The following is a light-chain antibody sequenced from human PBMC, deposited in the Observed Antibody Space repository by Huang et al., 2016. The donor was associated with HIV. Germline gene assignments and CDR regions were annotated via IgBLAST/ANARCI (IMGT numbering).Light chain of an antibody. J-gene: IGKJ2*01. Sequence: DIVMTQTPLSLSVNPGQPASISCNSSQSLLYTDGKTYLYWYLQKPGRSPQLLIYEVSSRFSELPDRFSGSGSGTHFTLKISRVEAEDVGVYYCMQGLHLPYTFGQGAKLEIK. CDR3: MQGLHLPYT. CDR1: QSLLYTDGKTY. V-gene: IGKV2-29*02. CDR2: EVS.